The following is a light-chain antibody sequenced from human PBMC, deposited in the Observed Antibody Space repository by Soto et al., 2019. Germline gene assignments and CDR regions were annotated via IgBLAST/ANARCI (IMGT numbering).Light chain of an antibody. J-gene: IGKJ1*01. CDR3: QPGGTTPPWT. CDR2: AAS. CDR1: QSISTY. Sequence: DIQMTQSPSSLSASVGDRVTITCRASQSISTYLHWYQQKPGKAPNLLIYAASTLQSGVPSRFSGSGSGTDFTLTISSLQPEDFATYYCQPGGTTPPWTFGQGTKVDIK. V-gene: IGKV1-39*01.